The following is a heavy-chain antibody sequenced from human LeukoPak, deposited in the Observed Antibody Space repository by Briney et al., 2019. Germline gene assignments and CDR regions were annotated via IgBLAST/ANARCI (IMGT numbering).Heavy chain of an antibody. CDR2: INPNSGGT. J-gene: IGHJ3*02. CDR1: GYTFTGYY. Sequence: ASVKVSCKASGYTFTGYYIHWVRQAPGQGLEWMGWINPNSGGTNYAQKFQGRVTMTRDTSISTAYMELSRLRSDDTAVYYCAREYCSGGSCTDAFDIWSQGTMVTVSS. D-gene: IGHD2-15*01. CDR3: AREYCSGGSCTDAFDI. V-gene: IGHV1-2*02.